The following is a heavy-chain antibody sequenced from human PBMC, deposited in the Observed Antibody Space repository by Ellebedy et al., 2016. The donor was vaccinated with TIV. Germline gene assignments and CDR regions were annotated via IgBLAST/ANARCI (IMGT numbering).Heavy chain of an antibody. CDR2: INPNSGGT. D-gene: IGHD6-6*01. J-gene: IGHJ6*03. Sequence: ASVKVSXXASGYTFTGYYMHWVRQAPGQGLEWMGWINPNSGGTNYAQKFQGRVTMTRDTSISTAYMELSRLRSDDTAVYYCARVRAARRDYYYYYMDVWGKGTTVTVSS. CDR1: GYTFTGYY. CDR3: ARVRAARRDYYYYYMDV. V-gene: IGHV1-2*02.